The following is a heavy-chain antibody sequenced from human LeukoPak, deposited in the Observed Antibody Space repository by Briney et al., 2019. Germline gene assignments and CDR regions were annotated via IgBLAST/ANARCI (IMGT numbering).Heavy chain of an antibody. Sequence: SVKVSCKASGGTFSSYAISWVRQAPGQGLEWMGGIIPIFGTANYAQKFQGRVTITTDESTSTAYMELSSLRSEDTAVYYCARVGSQAGDGRFDPWGQGTLVTVSS. CDR3: ARVGSQAGDGRFDP. CDR1: GGTFSSYA. J-gene: IGHJ5*02. V-gene: IGHV1-69*05. CDR2: IIPIFGTA. D-gene: IGHD7-27*01.